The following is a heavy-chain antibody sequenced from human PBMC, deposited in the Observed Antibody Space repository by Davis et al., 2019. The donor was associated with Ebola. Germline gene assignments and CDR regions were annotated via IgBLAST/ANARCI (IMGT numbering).Heavy chain of an antibody. D-gene: IGHD6-13*01. V-gene: IGHV3-11*01. Sequence: GESLKISCAASGFTFSDYYMSWIRQAPGKGLEWVSYISSSGTTIYYADSVKGRFTISRDNAKNSLYLQMNSLRADDTAVYYCARGYSSGWYFLSYWGQGTLVTVSS. J-gene: IGHJ4*02. CDR2: ISSSGTTI. CDR3: ARGYSSGWYFLSY. CDR1: GFTFSDYY.